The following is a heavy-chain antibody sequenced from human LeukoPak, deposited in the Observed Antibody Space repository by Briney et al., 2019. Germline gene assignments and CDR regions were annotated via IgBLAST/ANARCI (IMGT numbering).Heavy chain of an antibody. V-gene: IGHV4-61*01. CDR2: IYHSGST. D-gene: IGHD3-22*01. CDR1: GGSVSSGSYY. CDR3: ARDLHIAYYERTAYDAFDI. J-gene: IGHJ3*02. Sequence: SETLSLTCIVSGGSVSSGSYYWSWIRQPPGKGLQYIGYIYHSGSTDYNPSLRSRVTISVDTSMNQLSLRLNSVTAADTAVYYCARDLHIAYYERTAYDAFDIWGRGTMVTVSS.